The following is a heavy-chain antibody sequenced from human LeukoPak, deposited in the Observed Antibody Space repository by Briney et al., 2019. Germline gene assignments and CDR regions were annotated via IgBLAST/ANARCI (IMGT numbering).Heavy chain of an antibody. CDR1: GYTFTGYY. D-gene: IGHD5-12*01. Sequence: ASVKVSCKASGYTFTGYYMHWVRQAPGQGLEWMAWINPNSGGTYYAQNFHDRITMTRDTSISTAYMELSRLRSDDTAIYYCARDSGSDWWDHWGQGTLVTVSS. CDR3: ARDSGSDWWDH. J-gene: IGHJ5*02. V-gene: IGHV1-2*02. CDR2: INPNSGGT.